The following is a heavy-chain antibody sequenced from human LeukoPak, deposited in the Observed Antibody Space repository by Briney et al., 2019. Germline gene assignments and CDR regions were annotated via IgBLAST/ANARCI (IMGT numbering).Heavy chain of an antibody. V-gene: IGHV4-59*01. CDR3: ARVVSSSSWYMILGGSLGSPVAATYYFDY. CDR2: IYYSGST. Sequence: SETLSLTCTVSGGSISSYYWSWIRQPPGKGLEWIGYIYYSGSTNYNPSLKSRVTISVDTSKNQFSLKLSSVTAADTAVYYCARVVSSSSWYMILGGSLGSPVAATYYFDYWGQGTLVTVSS. CDR1: GGSISSYY. J-gene: IGHJ4*02. D-gene: IGHD6-13*01.